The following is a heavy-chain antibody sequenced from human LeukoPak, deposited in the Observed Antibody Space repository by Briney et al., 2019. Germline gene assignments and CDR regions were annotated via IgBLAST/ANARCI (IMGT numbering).Heavy chain of an antibody. V-gene: IGHV1-2*06. Sequence: GASVKVSCKSSGYTYTGYYMHWVRQAPGPGLKWMGRIYPNSGGTNYAQKFQGRFTMTRDTSISTIYMELSRLRSDDTAVYYCAREGCSSTTCLTNRFDPWGQGTLVTVSS. CDR2: IYPNSGGT. CDR1: GYTYTGYY. J-gene: IGHJ5*02. CDR3: AREGCSSTTCLTNRFDP. D-gene: IGHD2/OR15-2a*01.